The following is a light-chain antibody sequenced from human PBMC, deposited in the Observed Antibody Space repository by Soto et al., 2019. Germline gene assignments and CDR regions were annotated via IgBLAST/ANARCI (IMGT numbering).Light chain of an antibody. CDR2: DVN. CDR1: SSDVGGYSY. CDR3: IAYIHTGTYV. V-gene: IGLV2-14*03. Sequence: QSALTQPASVSGSPGQSITISCTGPSSDVGGYSYVSWYQQHPGKDPKLLIYDVNNRPSGVSNRFSGSKSDNTASLTISGLQAEDEADYYCIAYIHTGTYVFAPGTKLTVL. J-gene: IGLJ1*01.